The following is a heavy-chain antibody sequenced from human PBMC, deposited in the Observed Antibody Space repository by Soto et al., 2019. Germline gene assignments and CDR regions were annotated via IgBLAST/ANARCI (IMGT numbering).Heavy chain of an antibody. CDR1: GYFFTNFA. Sequence: QVQLVQSGAEVKKPGASVKVSCKASGYFFTNFAMHWVRQAPGQRPEWMGWINTGNGNRKYSRYFQGRLTISRDTSASTAYMELSSLGSEDTAVYYCASTRMTRVGELFGVDYWGQGTLVTVYS. V-gene: IGHV1-3*04. J-gene: IGHJ4*02. D-gene: IGHD3-10*01. CDR2: INTGNGNR. CDR3: ASTRMTRVGELFGVDY.